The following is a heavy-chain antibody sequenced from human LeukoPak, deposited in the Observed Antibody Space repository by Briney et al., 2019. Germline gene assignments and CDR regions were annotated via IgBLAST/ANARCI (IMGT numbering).Heavy chain of an antibody. J-gene: IGHJ4*02. CDR2: INPNSGGT. Sequence: GSVKVSCKASGYTFTGYYMHWVRQAPGQGLEWMGWINPNSGGTNYAQKFQGRVTMTRDTSISTACMELSRLRSDDTAVYYCARGYYYDSSGYSVFDYWGQGTLVTVSS. CDR1: GYTFTGYY. CDR3: ARGYYYDSSGYSVFDY. D-gene: IGHD3-22*01. V-gene: IGHV1-2*02.